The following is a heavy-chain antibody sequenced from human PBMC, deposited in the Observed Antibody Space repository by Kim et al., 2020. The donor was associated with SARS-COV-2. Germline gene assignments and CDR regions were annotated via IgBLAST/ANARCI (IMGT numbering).Heavy chain of an antibody. Sequence: RYTPSFQGQVTISADKSISTAYLQWSSLKASDTAMYYCARHVDTAMVYDYWGQGTLVTVSS. CDR3: ARHVDTAMVYDY. D-gene: IGHD5-18*01. V-gene: IGHV5-51*01. J-gene: IGHJ4*02.